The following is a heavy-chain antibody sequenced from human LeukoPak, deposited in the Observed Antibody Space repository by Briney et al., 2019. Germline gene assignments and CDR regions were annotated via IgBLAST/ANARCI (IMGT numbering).Heavy chain of an antibody. D-gene: IGHD7-27*01. J-gene: IGHJ4*02. CDR2: IYSDGST. CDR3: ARFNWGSTYFDY. V-gene: IGHV3-53*01. Sequence: PGGSLRLSCAVSGFTVSSNCMSWARQAPGKGLEWVSIIYSDGSTYYADSVKGRFTISRDNSKNTLYLQMNSLRAEDTAVYYCARFNWGSTYFDYWGQGTLVTVSS. CDR1: GFTVSSNC.